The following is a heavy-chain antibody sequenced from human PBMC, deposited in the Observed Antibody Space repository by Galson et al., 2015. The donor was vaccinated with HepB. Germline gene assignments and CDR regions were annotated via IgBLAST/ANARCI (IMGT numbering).Heavy chain of an antibody. Sequence: SVKVSCKASGYTFTSYYMHWVRQAPGQGLEWMGIINPSGGSTSYAQKFQGRVTMTRDTSTSTAYMELSSLRSEDTAVYYCARTPWRDYGGGPYYFDYWGQGTLVTVSS. CDR1: GYTFTSYY. CDR2: INPSGGST. V-gene: IGHV1-46*01. D-gene: IGHD4-17*01. CDR3: ARTPWRDYGGGPYYFDY. J-gene: IGHJ4*02.